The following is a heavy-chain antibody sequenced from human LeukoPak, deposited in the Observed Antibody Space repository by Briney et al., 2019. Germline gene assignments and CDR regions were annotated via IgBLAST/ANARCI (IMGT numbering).Heavy chain of an antibody. D-gene: IGHD6-13*01. Sequence: PGGSLRLPCAASGFTFSSYEMNWVRQAPGKGLEWVSYISSNGYTIYYADSVKGRFTISRDNAKNSLYLQMNSLRAEDTAVYYCARISGAAAQHFDYWGQGTLVTVSS. V-gene: IGHV3-48*03. CDR2: ISSNGYTI. CDR3: ARISGAAAQHFDY. CDR1: GFTFSSYE. J-gene: IGHJ4*02.